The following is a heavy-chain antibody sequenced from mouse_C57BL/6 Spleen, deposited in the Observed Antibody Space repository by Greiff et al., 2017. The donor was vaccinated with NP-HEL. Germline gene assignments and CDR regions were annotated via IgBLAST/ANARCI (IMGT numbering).Heavy chain of an antibody. CDR2: ILAGSGST. Sequence: VQLQQSGAELMKPGASVKLSCTATGYTFTGYWIEWVKQRPGHGLEWIGEILAGSGSTNYNEKFKGKATFTADTSSNTAYMQLSSLTTEDSAIYYGARRGNYYGNCWYYFDDWGQGTTLTVSS. CDR1: GYTFTGYW. J-gene: IGHJ2*01. V-gene: IGHV1-9*01. CDR3: ARRGNYYGNCWYYFDD. D-gene: IGHD2-1*01.